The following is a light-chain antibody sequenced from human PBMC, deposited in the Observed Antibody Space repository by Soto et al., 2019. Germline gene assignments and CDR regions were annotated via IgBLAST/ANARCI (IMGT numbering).Light chain of an antibody. CDR3: SSYTNTNTWV. CDR1: SSDVGGYKY. V-gene: IGLV2-14*01. J-gene: IGLJ3*02. Sequence: QSALTQPASVSGSPGQSITISCTGTSSDVGGYKYVSWFQQHPGEAPKLMIYEVSNRPSGVSNRFSASKSGNTASLTISGLQAEDEAEYYCSSYTNTNTWVFGGGTKLTVL. CDR2: EVS.